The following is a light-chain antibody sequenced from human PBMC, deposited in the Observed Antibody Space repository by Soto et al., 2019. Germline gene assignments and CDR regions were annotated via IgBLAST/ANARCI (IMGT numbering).Light chain of an antibody. V-gene: IGLV2-14*01. J-gene: IGLJ2*01. CDR1: TSDVGGYNY. Sequence: QSALTQPASVSGSPGQSITISCTGTTSDVGGYNYVSWYQHHPGKAPKLMIYEVSHRPSGVSNRFSGSKSGNTASLTISGLQAEDEADYCCSSYTSSSTLLFGGGTKVTVL. CDR2: EVS. CDR3: SSYTSSSTLL.